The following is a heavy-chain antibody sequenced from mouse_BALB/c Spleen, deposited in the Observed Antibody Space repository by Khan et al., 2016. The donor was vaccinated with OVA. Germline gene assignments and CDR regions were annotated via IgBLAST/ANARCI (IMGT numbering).Heavy chain of an antibody. D-gene: IGHD2-4*01. CDR3: ARRGYDYGRGALFAY. CDR2: IWSAGST. V-gene: IGHV2-2*02. J-gene: IGHJ3*01. CDR1: GFSLTNYS. Sequence: QVQLKESGPGLVQPSQSLSITCTVSGFSLTNYSVHWVRQSPGKGLEWLGVIWSAGSTDYNAAFISRLTIRKDTSRSQVFFTMNSLQPNDTAIYYCARRGYDYGRGALFAYWGQGTLVTVSA.